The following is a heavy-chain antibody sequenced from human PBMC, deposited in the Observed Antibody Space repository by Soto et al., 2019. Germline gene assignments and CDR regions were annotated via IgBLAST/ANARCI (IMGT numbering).Heavy chain of an antibody. J-gene: IGHJ4*02. Sequence: EASVKVSCKASGYTFASYAISWMRQDPGQGLEWMGWISAYNGNTNYAQKLQGRVTMTTDTSTSTAYMELRSLRSDDTAVYYCARDPPPPDYWGQGTLVTVPS. CDR3: ARDPPPPDY. CDR2: ISAYNGNT. CDR1: GYTFASYA. V-gene: IGHV1-18*01.